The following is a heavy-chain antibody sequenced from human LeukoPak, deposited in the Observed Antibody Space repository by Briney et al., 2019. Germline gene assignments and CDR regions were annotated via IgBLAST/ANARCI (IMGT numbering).Heavy chain of an antibody. D-gene: IGHD2-15*01. J-gene: IGHJ4*02. Sequence: GESLKISCKGSGYIFTTYWIGWVRQMPGKGLEWMGIIYPGDSDTRYSPSFQGQVTISADKSISTAYLQWSSLKASDTARYYCARHSCSGGTCHTDCWGQGTLVSVSS. CDR3: ARHSCSGGTCHTDC. CDR2: IYPGDSDT. CDR1: GYIFTTYW. V-gene: IGHV5-51*01.